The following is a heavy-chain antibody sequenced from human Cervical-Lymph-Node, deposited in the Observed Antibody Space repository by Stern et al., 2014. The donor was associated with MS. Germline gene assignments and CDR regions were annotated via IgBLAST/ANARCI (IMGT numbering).Heavy chain of an antibody. CDR1: GFEFSSYG. D-gene: IGHD3-9*01. CDR2: IWYDGSKK. Sequence: VQLVQSGGGVVQPGRSLKLSCAASGFEFSSYGIHWVRQAPGKGLEWVAVIWYDGSKKFYAEFVKGRFTISRDNSKNTGYLQMNSLRAEDTAVYYCTGVNYDILTGYYSDYWGQGTRVTVSS. J-gene: IGHJ4*02. V-gene: IGHV3-33*01. CDR3: TGVNYDILTGYYSDY.